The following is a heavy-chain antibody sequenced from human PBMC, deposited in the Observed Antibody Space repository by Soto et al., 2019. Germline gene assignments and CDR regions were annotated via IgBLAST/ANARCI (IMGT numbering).Heavy chain of an antibody. CDR2: IYHSGST. V-gene: IGHV4-59*12. CDR1: GGSISSYY. J-gene: IGHJ4*02. D-gene: IGHD1-26*01. CDR3: ARDHLASGSYWY. Sequence: PSETLSLTCTVSGGSISSYYWSWIRQPPGKGLEWIGYIYHSGSTNYNPSLKSRVTISVDKSKNQFSLKLSSVTAADTAVYYCARDHLASGSYWYWGQGTLVTVSS.